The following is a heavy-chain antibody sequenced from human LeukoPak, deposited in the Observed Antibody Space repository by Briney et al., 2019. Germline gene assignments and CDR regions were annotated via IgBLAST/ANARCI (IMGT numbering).Heavy chain of an antibody. J-gene: IGHJ5*02. CDR2: LYYSGST. Sequence: PSETLSLTCTVSGGSISSSRYYWGWIRQPPGKGLEWIGTLYYSGSTYYNPSLKSRVTISVDTSKNHFSLKLSSVTAADTAVYYCARVWHQWLVPVWFDPWGQGTLVTVSS. CDR3: ARVWHQWLVPVWFDP. CDR1: GGSISSSRYY. D-gene: IGHD6-19*01. V-gene: IGHV4-39*07.